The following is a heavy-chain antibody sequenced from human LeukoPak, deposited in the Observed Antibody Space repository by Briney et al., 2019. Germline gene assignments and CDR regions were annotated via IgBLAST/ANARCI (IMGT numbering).Heavy chain of an antibody. CDR2: MNPNSGNT. Sequence: ASVKVSCKASGYTFTSYDINWVRQATGQGLEWMGWMNPNSGNTGYALKFQGRVTMTRNTSISTAYMELSSLRSEDTAVYYCARTRGYIAAAGTSFDYWGQGTLVTVSS. D-gene: IGHD6-13*01. J-gene: IGHJ4*02. V-gene: IGHV1-8*01. CDR3: ARTRGYIAAAGTSFDY. CDR1: GYTFTSYD.